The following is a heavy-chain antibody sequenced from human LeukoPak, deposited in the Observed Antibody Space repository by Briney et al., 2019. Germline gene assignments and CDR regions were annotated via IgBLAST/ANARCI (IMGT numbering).Heavy chain of an antibody. Sequence: GGSLRLSCAASGFTFSTCAMSWVRQAPGKGLEWVSAISSSGDSTYYADSVKGRFTISRDNSKNTLYVHMNSLRAEDTAIYYCAKDYVGQVPDAFDIWGQGTMVTVSS. V-gene: IGHV3-23*01. D-gene: IGHD1-26*01. J-gene: IGHJ3*02. CDR3: AKDYVGQVPDAFDI. CDR2: ISSSGDST. CDR1: GFTFSTCA.